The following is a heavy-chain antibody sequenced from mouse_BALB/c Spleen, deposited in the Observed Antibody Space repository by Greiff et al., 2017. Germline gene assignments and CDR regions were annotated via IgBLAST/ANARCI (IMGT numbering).Heavy chain of an antibody. CDR2: ISNGGGST. D-gene: IGHD1-1*01. J-gene: IGHJ2*01. CDR3: ARGHYYGSSPYFDY. Sequence: EVMLVESGGGLVQPGGSLKLSCAASGFTFSSYTMSWVRQTPEKRLEWVAYISNGGGSTYYPDTVKGRFTISRDNAKNTLYLQMSSLKSEDTAMYYCARGHYYGSSPYFDYWGQGTTLTVSS. V-gene: IGHV5-12-2*01. CDR1: GFTFSSYT.